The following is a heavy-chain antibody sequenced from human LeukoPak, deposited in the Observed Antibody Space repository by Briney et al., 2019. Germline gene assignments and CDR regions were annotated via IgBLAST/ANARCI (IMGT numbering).Heavy chain of an antibody. CDR1: GGSFSGYY. D-gene: IGHD3-22*01. J-gene: IGHJ4*02. CDR3: ARVRGTYYYDSSGPSPYYFDY. Sequence: SETASLTCAVYGGSFSGYYWSWIRQPPGKGLDWIGEINQSGSTNYNPSLKSRVNISVDTSKNQFSLKLSSVTAADTAVYYCARVRGTYYYDSSGPSPYYFDYWGQGTLVTVSS. CDR2: INQSGST. V-gene: IGHV4-34*01.